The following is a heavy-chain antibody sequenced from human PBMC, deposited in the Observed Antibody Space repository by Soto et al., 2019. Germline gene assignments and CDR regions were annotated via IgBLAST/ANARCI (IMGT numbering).Heavy chain of an antibody. CDR3: AKDLEVVVVPAAMNYYYGMDV. CDR2: ISYDGSNK. V-gene: IGHV3-30*18. D-gene: IGHD2-2*01. CDR1: GFTFSSYG. J-gene: IGHJ6*02. Sequence: GGSLRLSCAASGFTFSSYGMHWVRQAPGKGLEWVAVISYDGSNKYYADSVKGRFAISRDNSKNTLYLQMNSLRAEDTAVYYCAKDLEVVVVPAAMNYYYGMDVWGQGTTVTVSS.